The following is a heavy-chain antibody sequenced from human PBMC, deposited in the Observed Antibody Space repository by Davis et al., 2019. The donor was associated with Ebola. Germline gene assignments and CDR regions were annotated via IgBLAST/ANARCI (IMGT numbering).Heavy chain of an antibody. J-gene: IGHJ6*02. V-gene: IGHV4-34*01. D-gene: IGHD6-6*01. CDR2: INHSGRT. CDR3: ARVMISSSIYYGMDV. CDR1: GGSFSGYY. Sequence: SETLSLTCAVYGGSFSGYYWSWIRQPPGKGLEWIGEINHSGRTNYNPSLKSRVTISLDTSQNQFSLNLNSVTAADTAVYYCARVMISSSIYYGMDVWGQGTTVIVSS.